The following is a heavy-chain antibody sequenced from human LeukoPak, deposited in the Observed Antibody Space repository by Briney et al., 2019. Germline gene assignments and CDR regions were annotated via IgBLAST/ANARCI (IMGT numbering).Heavy chain of an antibody. D-gene: IGHD3-22*01. Sequence: GRSLRLSCAASGFTFSSYAMHWVRQAPGKGLEWVAVISYDGSNKYYADSVKGRFTISRDNSKNTLYLRMNSLRAEDTAVYYCARDEYLDYYDSSGPPGAFDIWGQGTMVTVSS. J-gene: IGHJ3*02. CDR3: ARDEYLDYYDSSGPPGAFDI. CDR2: ISYDGSNK. V-gene: IGHV3-30-3*01. CDR1: GFTFSSYA.